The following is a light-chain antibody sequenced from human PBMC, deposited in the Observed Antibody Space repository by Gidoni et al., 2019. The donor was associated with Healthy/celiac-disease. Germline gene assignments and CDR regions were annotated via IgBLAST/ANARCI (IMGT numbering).Light chain of an antibody. V-gene: IGKV1-27*01. CDR1: QGISNY. Sequence: DIQMTQSPSSLSASVGDRVTITCRASQGISNYLAWYQQKPRKVPKLLIYAASTLQSGVPSRFSGSGSGTDFTLTISGLQPEDVATYYCQKYNSAPPFTFGPGTKVDIK. CDR3: QKYNSAPPFT. J-gene: IGKJ3*01. CDR2: AAS.